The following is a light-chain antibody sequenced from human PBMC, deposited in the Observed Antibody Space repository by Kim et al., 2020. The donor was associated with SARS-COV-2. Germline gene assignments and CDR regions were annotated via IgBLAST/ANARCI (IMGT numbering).Light chain of an antibody. CDR3: QQRSNWPPWT. J-gene: IGKJ1*01. V-gene: IGKV3-11*01. Sequence: SPGERVTLSCRPSRSVKSYLAWYQQKPGQAPRLLIYDASDRATGIPARFSGSGSGTDFTLTISCLEPEDFTVYYYQQRSNWPPWTFGQGTKVDIK. CDR2: DAS. CDR1: RSVKSY.